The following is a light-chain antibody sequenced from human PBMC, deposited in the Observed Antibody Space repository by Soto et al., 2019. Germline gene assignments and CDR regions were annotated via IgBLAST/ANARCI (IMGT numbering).Light chain of an antibody. CDR3: MQGTYWPIT. Sequence: DVVVTQSPFSLPVTLGQPASISCKSGQSLLYSDGNTYLNWFRQRPGQSPRRLIYKVSNRDSGVPDRFSGSGSGTDFTLRISRVEAEDVGVYYCMQGTYWPITFGQGTRLEIK. V-gene: IGKV2-30*01. J-gene: IGKJ5*01. CDR2: KVS. CDR1: QSLLYSDGNTY.